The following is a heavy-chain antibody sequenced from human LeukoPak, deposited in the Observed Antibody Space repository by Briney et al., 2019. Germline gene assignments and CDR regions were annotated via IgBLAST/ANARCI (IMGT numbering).Heavy chain of an antibody. CDR2: ISSSSSYI. D-gene: IGHD3-22*01. CDR3: ASPDSSGYPVDY. J-gene: IGHJ4*02. Sequence: GGSLRLSCAASGFTFSSYSMNWVRQAPGKGLEWVSSISSSSSYIYYADSVKGRFTISRDNAKNSLYLQMNSLRAEDTAVYYCASPDSSGYPVDYWGQGTLVTVSS. CDR1: GFTFSSYS. V-gene: IGHV3-21*01.